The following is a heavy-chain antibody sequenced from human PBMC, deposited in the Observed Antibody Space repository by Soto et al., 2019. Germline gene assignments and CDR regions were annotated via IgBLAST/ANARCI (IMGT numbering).Heavy chain of an antibody. V-gene: IGHV1-69*02. Sequence: QVQLVQSGAEVKKPGSSVKVSCKASGGTFSSYTISWVRQAPGQGLKWMGRIIPILGIANYAQKFQGRVTITADKSTSTAYMELSSLRSEDTAVYYCATLADSSSWYLVDYWGQGTLVTVSS. D-gene: IGHD6-13*01. J-gene: IGHJ4*02. CDR3: ATLADSSSWYLVDY. CDR1: GGTFSSYT. CDR2: IIPILGIA.